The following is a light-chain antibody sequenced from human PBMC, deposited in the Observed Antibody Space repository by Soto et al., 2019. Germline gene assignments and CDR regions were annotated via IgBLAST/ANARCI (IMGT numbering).Light chain of an antibody. CDR2: AAS. Sequence: ALQMTQSPSSLSASVGDTVTITCRASQGIRNDLGWYQQKPGKAPNLLIYAASSLQSGVPSRFSGSGSGTDFTLTISSLQPEDFATYYCLQDYNYPRTFGQGTKVEIK. CDR1: QGIRND. CDR3: LQDYNYPRT. V-gene: IGKV1-6*01. J-gene: IGKJ1*01.